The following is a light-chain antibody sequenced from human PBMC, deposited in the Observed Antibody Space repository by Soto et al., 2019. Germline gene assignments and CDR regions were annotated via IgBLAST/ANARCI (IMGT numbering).Light chain of an antibody. CDR2: DVS. CDR3: SSYTSSSTVV. Sequence: QSALTQPASVSGSPGQSINISCTGTSSDVGGYNYVSWYQQHPGKAPKLMIYDVSNRPSGVSDRFSGSKSGNTASLTISGLQAEDEADYYCSSYTSSSTVVFGGGTKVTVL. CDR1: SSDVGGYNY. V-gene: IGLV2-14*01. J-gene: IGLJ2*01.